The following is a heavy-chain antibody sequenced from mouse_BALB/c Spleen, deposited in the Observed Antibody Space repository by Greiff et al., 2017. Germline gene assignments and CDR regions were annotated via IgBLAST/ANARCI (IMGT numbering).Heavy chain of an antibody. J-gene: IGHJ2*01. D-gene: IGHD2-3*01. CDR1: GYSITSGYY. CDR3: ARDLLDGYGVDY. Sequence: QLQQSGPGLVKPSQSLSLTCSVTGYSITSGYYWNWIRQFPGNKLEWMGYISYDGSNNYNPSLKNRISITRDTSKNQFFLKLNSVTTEDTATYYCARDLLDGYGVDYWGQGTTLTVSS. CDR2: ISYDGSN. V-gene: IGHV3-6*02.